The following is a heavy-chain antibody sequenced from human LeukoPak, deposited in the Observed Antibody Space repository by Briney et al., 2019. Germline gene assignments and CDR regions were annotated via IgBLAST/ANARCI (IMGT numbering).Heavy chain of an antibody. Sequence: PGGTLRLSCTGSGFTFSNYEMNWVRQAPGKGLEWVSQIKTSDSATHYADSVKGRFTISRDNAKNSVYLQMNSLRVEDTAVYYCVRDREFDMDVWGQGTTVTVSS. V-gene: IGHV3-48*03. CDR1: GFTFSNYE. J-gene: IGHJ6*02. CDR3: VRDREFDMDV. CDR2: IKTSDSAT.